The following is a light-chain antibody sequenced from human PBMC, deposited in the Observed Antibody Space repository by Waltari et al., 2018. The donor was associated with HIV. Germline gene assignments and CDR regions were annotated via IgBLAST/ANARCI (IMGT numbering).Light chain of an antibody. CDR1: TGAVTSAHH. J-gene: IGLJ2*01. CDR2: STA. CDR3: LLYYSGVVV. V-gene: IGLV7-43*01. Sequence: QTVVTQEPSLTVSPGGTITLTCASTTGAVTSAHHPNWFQQKPGKAPRALIFSTANKYSWTPARFSGSLLGGKAALTLSGLKPEDEAEYFCLLYYSGVVVFGGGTRVTVL.